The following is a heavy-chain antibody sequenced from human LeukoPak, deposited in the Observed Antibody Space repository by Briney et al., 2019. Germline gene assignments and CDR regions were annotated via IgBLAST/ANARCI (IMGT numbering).Heavy chain of an antibody. CDR2: ISGSGGST. Sequence: PGGSLRLSCAASGFTFSSYAMSWVRQAPGQGLEWVSAISGSGGSTYYADSVKGRFTISRDNSKNTLYLQMNSLRVEDTAVYYCAKDPAHYYDSSGYYSYWGQGTLVTVSS. CDR1: GFTFSSYA. V-gene: IGHV3-23*01. J-gene: IGHJ4*02. CDR3: AKDPAHYYDSSGYYSY. D-gene: IGHD3-22*01.